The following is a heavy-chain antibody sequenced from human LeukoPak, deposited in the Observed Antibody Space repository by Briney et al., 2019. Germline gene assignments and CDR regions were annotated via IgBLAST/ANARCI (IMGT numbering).Heavy chain of an antibody. J-gene: IGHJ3*02. Sequence: PSETLSLTCTVSGGSISSYYWSWIRQPPGKGLEWIGSIYYSGSTYYNPSLKSRVTISVDTSKNQFSLKLSSVTAADTAVYYCARQIAAAGTGAFDIWGQGTMVTVSS. CDR3: ARQIAAAGTGAFDI. V-gene: IGHV4-59*05. CDR2: IYYSGST. D-gene: IGHD6-13*01. CDR1: GGSISSYY.